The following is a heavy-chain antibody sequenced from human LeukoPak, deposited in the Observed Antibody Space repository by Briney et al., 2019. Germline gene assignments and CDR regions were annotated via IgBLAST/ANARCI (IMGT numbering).Heavy chain of an antibody. CDR2: ISRSGSTK. D-gene: IGHD3-10*02. Sequence: NSGVSLRLSCAPSGFTFSDYNMRWIRQAPGKGLECVSSISRSGSTKYYADSVKGRLTISRDNAKNSLYLQMNSLRAEDTAVYYCAELGITMIGGVWGKGATVTISS. CDR1: GFTFSDYN. J-gene: IGHJ6*04. V-gene: IGHV3-11*04. CDR3: AELGITMIGGV.